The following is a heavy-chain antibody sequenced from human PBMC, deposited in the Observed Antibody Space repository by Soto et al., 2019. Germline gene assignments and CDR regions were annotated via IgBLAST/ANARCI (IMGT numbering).Heavy chain of an antibody. D-gene: IGHD6-13*01. V-gene: IGHV3-33*01. CDR3: ARDQGDSSSDYFDY. CDR2: IWYDGSNK. CDR1: GFTFSSYG. Sequence: QVQLVESGGGVVQPGRSLRLSCAASGFTFSSYGMHWVRQAPGKGLEWVAVIWYDGSNKYYADSVKGRFTISRDNSKKTLYLQMNSLRAEDTAVYYCARDQGDSSSDYFDYWGQGTLVTVSS. J-gene: IGHJ4*02.